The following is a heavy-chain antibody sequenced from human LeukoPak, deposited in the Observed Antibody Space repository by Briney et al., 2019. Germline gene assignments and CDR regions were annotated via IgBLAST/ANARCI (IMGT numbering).Heavy chain of an antibody. CDR1: GFTFSSYA. CDR2: ISYDGSNK. J-gene: IGHJ5*02. D-gene: IGHD2-15*01. V-gene: IGHV3-30-3*01. CDR3: AYSARILSPLGFDP. Sequence: GGSLRLSCAASGFTFSSYAMHWVRQAPGKGLEWVAVISYDGSNKYYADSVKGRFTISRDNSKNTLYLQMNSLRAEDTAVYYCAYSARILSPLGFDPWGQGTLVTVSS.